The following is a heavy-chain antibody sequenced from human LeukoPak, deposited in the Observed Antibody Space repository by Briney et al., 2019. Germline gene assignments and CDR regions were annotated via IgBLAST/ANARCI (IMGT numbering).Heavy chain of an antibody. J-gene: IGHJ4*02. CDR1: GFTFSSYW. CDR3: ARDEGVGATTGDY. CDR2: INSDGSST. V-gene: IGHV3-74*01. D-gene: IGHD1-26*01. Sequence: GGSLRLSCAASGFTFSSYWMHWVRQAPGKGLVWVSRINSDGSSTSYADSVKGRFTISRDNAKNTLYLQVNSLRAEDTAVYYCARDEGVGATTGDYWGQGTLVTVSS.